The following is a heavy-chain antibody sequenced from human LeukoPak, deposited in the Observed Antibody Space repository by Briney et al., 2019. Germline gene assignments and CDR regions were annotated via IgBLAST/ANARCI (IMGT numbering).Heavy chain of an antibody. CDR1: GXTFSSYE. J-gene: IGHJ4*02. V-gene: IGHV3-53*01. CDR2: IYSGGST. CDR3: AIELDYDSSGYYYFY. Sequence: PGGSLRLSCAASGXTFSSYEMNWVRQAPGKGLEWVSVIYSGGSTYYADSVKGRFTISRDNSKNTLYLQMNSLRAEDTAVYHCAIELDYDSSGYYYFYWGQGTLVTVSS. D-gene: IGHD3-22*01.